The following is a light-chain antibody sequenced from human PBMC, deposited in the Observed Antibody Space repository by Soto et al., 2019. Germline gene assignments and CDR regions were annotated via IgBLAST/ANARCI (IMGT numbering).Light chain of an antibody. CDR2: GNS. J-gene: IGLJ3*02. CDR3: QSYDSSLSGSV. Sequence: QSVLTQPPSVSGSPGQRVIISCTGSSSNIGAGYDVHWYQQLPGTAPKLLIYGNSNRPSGVPDRFSGSKSGTSASLAITGLQEEDEADYYCQSYDSSLSGSVFGGGTKLTVL. CDR1: SSNIGAGYD. V-gene: IGLV1-40*01.